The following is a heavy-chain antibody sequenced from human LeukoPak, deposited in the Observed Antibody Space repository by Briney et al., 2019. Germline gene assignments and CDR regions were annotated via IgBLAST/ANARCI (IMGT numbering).Heavy chain of an antibody. D-gene: IGHD3-22*01. Sequence: ASVKVSCKVSGYTLTELSMHWVRQAPGKGLEWMGGFDPEDGETIYAQKFQGRVTMTEDTSTDTAYMELSSLRTEDTAVYYCARDRGYDSSGYYWHYYMDVWGKGTTVTVSS. CDR3: ARDRGYDSSGYYWHYYMDV. CDR1: GYTLTELS. V-gene: IGHV1-24*01. J-gene: IGHJ6*03. CDR2: FDPEDGET.